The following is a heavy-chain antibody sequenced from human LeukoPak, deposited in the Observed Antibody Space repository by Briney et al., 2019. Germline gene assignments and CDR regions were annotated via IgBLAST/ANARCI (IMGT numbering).Heavy chain of an antibody. Sequence: SETLSLTCAVYGGSLSEFHWSWIRHSREKGLEWLGEIKHSGGTNYNPSLKSRVPISVDTSKTQFALKLSSVTAADTAVYYCARGRWGVRGVIIWAYYYGMDVWGQGTTVTVSS. CDR1: GGSLSEFH. CDR2: IKHSGGT. V-gene: IGHV4-34*01. J-gene: IGHJ6*02. D-gene: IGHD3-10*01. CDR3: ARGRWGVRGVIIWAYYYGMDV.